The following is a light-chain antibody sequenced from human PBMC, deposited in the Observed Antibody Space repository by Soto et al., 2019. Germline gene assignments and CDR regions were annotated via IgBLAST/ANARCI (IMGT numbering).Light chain of an antibody. Sequence: QSALTQPASVSGSPGQSITISCTGTSSDVGSYNLVSWYQQHPGKPPKLMIYEVSKRPSGVSNRFSGSKSGNTASLTISGLQAEDEADYYCCSYAGSSTLWVFGGGTKLTVL. CDR3: CSYAGSSTLWV. CDR2: EVS. CDR1: SSDVGSYNL. J-gene: IGLJ3*02. V-gene: IGLV2-23*02.